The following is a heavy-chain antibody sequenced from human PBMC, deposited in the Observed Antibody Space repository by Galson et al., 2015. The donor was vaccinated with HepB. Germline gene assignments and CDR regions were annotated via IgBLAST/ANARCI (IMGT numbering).Heavy chain of an antibody. V-gene: IGHV3-48*02. CDR3: AREYYYDSSGYYYVGGIDY. Sequence: SLRLSCAASGFTFSSYSMNWVRQAPGKGLEWVSYISSSSSTIYYADSVKGRFTISRDNAKNSLYLQMNSLRDEDTAVYYCAREYYYDSSGYYYVGGIDYWGQGTLVTVSS. D-gene: IGHD3-22*01. J-gene: IGHJ4*02. CDR2: ISSSSSTI. CDR1: GFTFSSYS.